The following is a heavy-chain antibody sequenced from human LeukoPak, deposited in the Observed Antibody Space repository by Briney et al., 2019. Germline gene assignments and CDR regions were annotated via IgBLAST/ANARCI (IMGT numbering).Heavy chain of an antibody. CDR2: ISGSGGGT. CDR3: AKHAGSGWYSDLDY. Sequence: GGSLRLSCAASGFTFSSYNMNWVRQAPGKGLEWVSGISGSGGGTFYADSVKGRFTVSRDNSKNTLYLQMNSLRAEDTALYYCAKHAGSGWYSDLDYWGQGTLVTVSS. CDR1: GFTFSSYN. V-gene: IGHV3-23*01. D-gene: IGHD6-19*01. J-gene: IGHJ4*02.